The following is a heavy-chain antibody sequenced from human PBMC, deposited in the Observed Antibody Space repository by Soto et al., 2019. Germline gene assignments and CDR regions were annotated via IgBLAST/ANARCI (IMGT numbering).Heavy chain of an antibody. J-gene: IGHJ6*03. CDR3: AGGYCTSITCYNYYMDV. Sequence: ASVKVSCKASGYTFTNYALHWVRQAPGQRLERMGWINAGNGNTAYSQMFQGRVTITRDTSASTAYMELSRLRSEDTAVYYCAGGYCTSITCYNYYMDVWGKGTTVTVSS. CDR1: GYTFTNYA. D-gene: IGHD2-2*01. CDR2: INAGNGNT. V-gene: IGHV1-3*01.